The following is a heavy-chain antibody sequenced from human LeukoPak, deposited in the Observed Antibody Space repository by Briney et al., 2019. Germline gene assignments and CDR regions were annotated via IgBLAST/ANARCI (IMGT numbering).Heavy chain of an antibody. CDR1: GYTFTGYY. CDR3: ARVIEDIVVVVAATETRTGFQLSWFDP. D-gene: IGHD2-15*01. Sequence: GASVKVSCKASGYTFTGYYMHWVRQAPGQGLEWMGWINPNSGGTNYAQKFQGRGTMTRATSMNQFSLKLSSVPAADTAVYYCARVIEDIVVVVAATETRTGFQLSWFDPWGQGTLVTVSS. CDR2: INPNSGGT. J-gene: IGHJ5*02. V-gene: IGHV1-2*02.